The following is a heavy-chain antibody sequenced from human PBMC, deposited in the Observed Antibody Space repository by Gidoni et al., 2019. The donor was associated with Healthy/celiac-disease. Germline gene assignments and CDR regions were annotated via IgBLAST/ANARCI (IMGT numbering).Heavy chain of an antibody. J-gene: IGHJ5*02. V-gene: IGHV3-23*04. Sequence: EVQLVESGGGLVQPGGSLRLSCAASGFTFSSYAMSWVRQAPGKGLEWVSAISGSGGSTYYADSVKGRFTISRDNSKNTLYLQMNSLRAEDTAVYYCAKDTRAAASFGNWFDPWGQGTLVTVSS. D-gene: IGHD6-13*01. CDR3: AKDTRAAASFGNWFDP. CDR1: GFTFSSYA. CDR2: ISGSGGST.